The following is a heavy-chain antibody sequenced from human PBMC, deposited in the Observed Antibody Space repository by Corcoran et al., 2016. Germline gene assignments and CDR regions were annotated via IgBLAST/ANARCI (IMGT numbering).Heavy chain of an antibody. J-gene: IGHJ3*02. CDR1: GFTFSSYS. D-gene: IGHD3-3*01. V-gene: IGHV3-21*01. Sequence: EVQLVGSGGGLVKPGGSLRLSCAASGFTFSSYSMNWVRQAPGKGLEWVSSISSSSSYIYYADSVKGRFTISRDNAKNSLYLQMNSLRAEDTAVYDGARDLGIPTIFGVATGNDAFDIWGQGTMVTVSA. CDR2: ISSSSSYI. CDR3: ARDLGIPTIFGVATGNDAFDI.